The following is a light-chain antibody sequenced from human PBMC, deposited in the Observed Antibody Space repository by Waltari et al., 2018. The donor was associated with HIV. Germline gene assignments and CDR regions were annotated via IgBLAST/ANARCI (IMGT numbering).Light chain of an antibody. CDR1: SSDDGKYNL. CDR3: TSYTSTTSVI. J-gene: IGLJ2*01. CDR2: EVS. V-gene: IGLV2-14*02. Sequence: QSALTQPASVSGSRGQSITISCTGTSSDDGKYNLVSWYQQHPGQAPKLIIYEVSNRPSGVSNRFSGSKSGNTASLTISGLQAEDEADYYCTSYTSTTSVIFGGGTRLTV.